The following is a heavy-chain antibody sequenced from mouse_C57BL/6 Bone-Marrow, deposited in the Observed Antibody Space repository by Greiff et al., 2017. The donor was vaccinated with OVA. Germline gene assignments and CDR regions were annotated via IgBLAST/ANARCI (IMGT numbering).Heavy chain of an antibody. J-gene: IGHJ2*01. CDR1: GFTFSSYT. V-gene: IGHV5-9*01. CDR2: ISGGGGNT. Sequence: EVNVVESGGGLVKPGGSLKLSCAASGFTFSSYTMSWVRQTPEKRLEWVATISGGGGNTYYPDSVKGRFTISRDNAKNTLYLQMSSLRAEDTALYYCARQRYGNYEVDYWGQGTTLTVSS. D-gene: IGHD2-10*02. CDR3: ARQRYGNYEVDY.